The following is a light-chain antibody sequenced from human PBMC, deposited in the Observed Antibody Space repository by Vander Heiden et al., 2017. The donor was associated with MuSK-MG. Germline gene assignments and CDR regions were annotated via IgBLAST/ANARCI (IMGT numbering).Light chain of an antibody. CDR3: QQGDGRRLS. CDR1: QHVGDC. CDR2: GAS. V-gene: IGKV3-11*01. Sequence: EVVLTQSPRTLSSSPGETATLSCRASQHVGDCLAWYKQKSVQAPRLLISGASKRAPDIPGRFRGSGSGTDFTLTIRNLESEDFALYFCQQGDGRRLSFGGWASVDSK. J-gene: IGKJ4*01.